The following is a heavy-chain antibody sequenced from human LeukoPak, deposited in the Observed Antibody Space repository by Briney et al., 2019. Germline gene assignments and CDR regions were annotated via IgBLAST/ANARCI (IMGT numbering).Heavy chain of an antibody. CDR1: GYTFTSYD. Sequence: ASVKVSCKASGYTFTSYDINCVRQAPGQGLEWMGIINPIGGSTSHAQKFQGRVSMTRDTPTSTVYMELSSLRSEDTAVYYCARDRDTALVTGGMDYWGQGTLVTVSS. CDR3: ARDRDTALVTGGMDY. J-gene: IGHJ4*02. V-gene: IGHV1-46*01. CDR2: INPIGGST. D-gene: IGHD5-18*01.